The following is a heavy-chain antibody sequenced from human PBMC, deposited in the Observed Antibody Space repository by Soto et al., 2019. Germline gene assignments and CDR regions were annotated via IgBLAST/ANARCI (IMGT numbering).Heavy chain of an antibody. D-gene: IGHD3-10*01. CDR2: ILDDGNNK. CDR1: GFTFSNYI. J-gene: IGHJ4*02. Sequence: QVQLVESGGGVVQPGRSLRLSCAASGFTFSNYIMHWVRQAPGKGLEWVAFILDDGNNKYYAESVKGRFTISRDNSKNTLYLQMSSLRTEDTAVYYCARDDEGGSYCDLGYWGQGTLVTVSS. V-gene: IGHV3-30-3*01. CDR3: ARDDEGGSYCDLGY.